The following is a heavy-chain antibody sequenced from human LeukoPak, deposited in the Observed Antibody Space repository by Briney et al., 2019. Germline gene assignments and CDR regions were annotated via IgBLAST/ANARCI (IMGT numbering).Heavy chain of an antibody. V-gene: IGHV3-48*03. CDR1: GFTFSSYE. CDR3: ARSSAYCGGDCYYDS. D-gene: IGHD2-21*02. J-gene: IGHJ4*02. Sequence: GGSLRLSCAASGFTFSSYEMNWVRQAPGMGLEWVSYISSSGSTTYYADSVKGRFTISRDNAKNSLYLQMNSLRAEDTAVYFCARSSAYCGGDCYYDSWGQGTLVTVSS. CDR2: ISSSGSTT.